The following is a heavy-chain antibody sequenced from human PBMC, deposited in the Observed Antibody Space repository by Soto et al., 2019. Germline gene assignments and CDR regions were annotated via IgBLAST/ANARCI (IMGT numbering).Heavy chain of an antibody. Sequence: EVQLVESGGGLVQPGGSLRLSCAASGFTFSSYWMHWVRQAPGKGLVWVSRINSDGSSTSYADSVKGRFTISRDNAKNTLYLQMNSLRAEDTAVYYCARGSSSSWHPTAFDIWGQGKMVTVSS. D-gene: IGHD6-13*01. CDR1: GFTFSSYW. CDR3: ARGSSSSWHPTAFDI. J-gene: IGHJ3*02. V-gene: IGHV3-74*02. CDR2: INSDGSST.